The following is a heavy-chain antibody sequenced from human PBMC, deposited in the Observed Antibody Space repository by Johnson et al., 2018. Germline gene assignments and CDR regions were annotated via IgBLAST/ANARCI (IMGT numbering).Heavy chain of an antibody. D-gene: IGHD3-16*01. J-gene: IGHJ3*02. V-gene: IGHV3-9*01. Sequence: VQSGRSLRLSCAASGFTFDDYAMHWVRQAPGKGLEWVSGISWNSGSIGYADSVKGRFTISRDNAKNSLYLQMNSLRAEDTALYYCAKEDHGGAFDILGQGTMVTVAS. CDR1: GFTFDDYA. CDR2: ISWNSGSI. CDR3: AKEDHGGAFDI.